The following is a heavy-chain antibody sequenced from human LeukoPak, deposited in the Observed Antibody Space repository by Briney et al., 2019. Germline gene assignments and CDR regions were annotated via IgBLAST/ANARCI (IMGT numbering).Heavy chain of an antibody. V-gene: IGHV4-34*01. CDR3: AREVVLEWELPSNWFDP. CDR1: GGSFSGYY. Sequence: SETLSLTCAVYGGSFSGYYWSWIRQPPGKGLEWIGEINHSGSANYNPSLKSRVTISVDTSKNQFSLKLSSVTAADTAVYYCAREVVLEWELPSNWFDPWGQGTLVTVSS. J-gene: IGHJ5*02. CDR2: INHSGSA. D-gene: IGHD1-26*01.